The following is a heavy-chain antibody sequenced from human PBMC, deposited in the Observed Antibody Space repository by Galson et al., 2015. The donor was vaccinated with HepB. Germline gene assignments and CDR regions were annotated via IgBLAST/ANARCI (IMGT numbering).Heavy chain of an antibody. Sequence: SVKVSCKASGYSFSSYVIQWVRQAPAQRLEWMGWINGGNGNTKYSQKFQGRVTITRDTSASTAYMQLSSLTSEDTAVYYCARDLRVGNTVLYYFDRWGQGSLVTVSS. V-gene: IGHV1-3*01. CDR3: ARDLRVGNTVLYYFDR. D-gene: IGHD1-26*01. CDR2: INGGNGNT. CDR1: GYSFSSYV. J-gene: IGHJ4*02.